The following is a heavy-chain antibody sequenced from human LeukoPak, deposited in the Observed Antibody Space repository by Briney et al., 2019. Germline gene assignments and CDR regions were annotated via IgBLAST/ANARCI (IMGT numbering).Heavy chain of an antibody. D-gene: IGHD3-22*01. Sequence: GGSLRLSCAASGFTFSSYAMHWVRQAPGKGLEWVAVISFDGSNKYYADSVKGRFTISRDNSKNTVYLQMNSLRAEDTAVYYCAKDHFHSSGYYYFDDWGQGTLVTVSS. CDR1: GFTFSSYA. CDR3: AKDHFHSSGYYYFDD. CDR2: ISFDGSNK. J-gene: IGHJ4*02. V-gene: IGHV3-30*18.